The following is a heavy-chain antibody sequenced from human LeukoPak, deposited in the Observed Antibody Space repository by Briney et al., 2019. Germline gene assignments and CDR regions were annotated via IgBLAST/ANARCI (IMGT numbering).Heavy chain of an antibody. V-gene: IGHV3-23*01. CDR3: AKDHMTNYYYYYGMDV. Sequence: GGSLRLSCAASGFTFSSYAMSWVRQAPGKGLEWVSAISGSGGSTYYADSVKGRFTISRDNSKNTLYLQMNSLRAEDTAVYYCAKDHMTNYYYYYGMDVWGQGTMVTVSS. CDR2: ISGSGGST. J-gene: IGHJ6*02. CDR1: GFTFSSYA.